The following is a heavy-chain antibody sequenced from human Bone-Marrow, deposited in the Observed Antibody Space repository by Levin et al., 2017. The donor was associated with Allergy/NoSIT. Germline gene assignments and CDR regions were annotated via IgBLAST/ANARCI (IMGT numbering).Heavy chain of an antibody. J-gene: IGHJ6*03. V-gene: IGHV3-15*01. D-gene: IGHD2-15*01. Sequence: PGGSLRLSCVVSGLTFSDAWMSWVRQAPGKGLEWVGRITSKGSGETKDYAADVKGRFTISRADSENTVFLQMASLKSEDTAVYFCCWVDRRVNYYFMDVWGKGTTVTVSS. CDR1: GLTFSDAW. CDR2: ITSKGSGETK. CDR3: CWVDRRVNYYFMDV.